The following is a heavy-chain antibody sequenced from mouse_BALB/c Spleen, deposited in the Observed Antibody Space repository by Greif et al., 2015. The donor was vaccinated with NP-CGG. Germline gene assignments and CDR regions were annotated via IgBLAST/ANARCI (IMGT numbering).Heavy chain of an antibody. CDR2: ISSGSSTI. CDR1: GLTFSSFG. V-gene: IGHV5-17*02. Sequence: VKLEESGGGLVQPGGSRKLSCAASGLTFSSFGMHWVRQAPEKGLEWVAYISSGSSTIYYADTVKGRFTISRDNPKNXLFLQMTSLRSEDTAMYYCARSYGNFFYAMDYWGQGTSVTVSS. J-gene: IGHJ4*01. D-gene: IGHD2-10*02. CDR3: ARSYGNFFYAMDY.